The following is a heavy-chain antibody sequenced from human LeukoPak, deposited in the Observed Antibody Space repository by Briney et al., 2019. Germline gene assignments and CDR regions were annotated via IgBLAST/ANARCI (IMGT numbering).Heavy chain of an antibody. CDR1: GNYW. D-gene: IGHD2/OR15-2a*01. CDR2: INSDGSWT. CDR3: VSFYETY. J-gene: IGHJ4*02. Sequence: GGSLRLSCAASGNYWMHWVRQAPGKGLVWVSHINSDGSWTSYADSVKGRFSISKDNAKNTVYLQMNSLGAEDTAVYYCVSFYETYWGRGTLVTVSS. V-gene: IGHV3-74*01.